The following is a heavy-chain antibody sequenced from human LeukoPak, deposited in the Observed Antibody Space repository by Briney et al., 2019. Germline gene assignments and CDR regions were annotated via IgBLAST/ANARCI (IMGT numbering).Heavy chain of an antibody. CDR3: ARLWFGEKDY. J-gene: IGHJ4*02. CDR2: IYYSGST. V-gene: IGHV4-59*08. D-gene: IGHD3-10*01. Sequence: KSSETLSLTCTVSGGSISSYYWSWIRQPPGKGLEWIGYIYYSGSTNYNPSLKSRVTISVDTSKNQFSLKLSSVTAADTAVNYCARLWFGEKDYWGQGTLVTVSS. CDR1: GGSISSYY.